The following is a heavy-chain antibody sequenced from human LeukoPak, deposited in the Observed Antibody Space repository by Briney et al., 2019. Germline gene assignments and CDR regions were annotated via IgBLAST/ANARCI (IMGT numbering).Heavy chain of an antibody. D-gene: IGHD3-16*01. Sequence: GGSLRLSCAASGFTSSSYAMNWARQAPGKGLEWVSAINGRGDNTYYADSVKGRFTISRDNSKNTLYLQMNSLRAEDTAVYYCAKGRGSSDYWGQGTLVTVSS. CDR2: INGRGDNT. CDR1: GFTSSSYA. CDR3: AKGRGSSDY. V-gene: IGHV3-23*01. J-gene: IGHJ4*02.